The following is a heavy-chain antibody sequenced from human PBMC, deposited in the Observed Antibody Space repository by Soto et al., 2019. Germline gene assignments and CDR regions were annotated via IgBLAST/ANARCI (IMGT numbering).Heavy chain of an antibody. Sequence: AATXSLTCSFSGCSISTYDLILIRQPPGKGLEWIGYIYSSGSTKYKLSLKRRVVFSVDTSKNQFSLKLSSVTAADTAVYYCARGSRHHFDYRGHGTLVKVS. D-gene: IGHD2-15*01. V-gene: IGHV4-59*01. CDR2: IYSSGST. CDR1: GCSISTYD. J-gene: IGHJ4*01. CDR3: ARGSRHHFDY.